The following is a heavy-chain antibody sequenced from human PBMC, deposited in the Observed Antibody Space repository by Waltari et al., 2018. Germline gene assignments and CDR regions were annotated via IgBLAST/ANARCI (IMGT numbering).Heavy chain of an antibody. CDR2: IYTSVST. V-gene: IGHV4-61*02. CDR3: ARIRPDRATAYFDN. J-gene: IGHJ4*02. CDR1: GDSLSSAAYY. Sequence: QVQLQESGPGLVRPSQTLSLTCTVSGDSLSSAAYYWSWIRQPAGKGLEWIGRIYTSVSTNYNPSLKSRVTISKDTSKNQFSLNLTSVTATDTAVYFCARIRPDRATAYFDNWGQGILVTVSS.